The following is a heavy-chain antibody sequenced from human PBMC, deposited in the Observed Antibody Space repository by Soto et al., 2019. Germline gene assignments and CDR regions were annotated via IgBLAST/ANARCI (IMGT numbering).Heavy chain of an antibody. CDR2: ISYSGST. V-gene: IGHV4-59*11. Sequence: PSETLSLTCTVSGGPISGHYWSWIRQPPGKGLQYIGYISYSGSTNYNPSLKSRVTISVDTSNNQFSLRLSSVTAADTAVYYCARDVGLQHDTGYYDFWSGKNNWFDPWGQGTLVTVSS. J-gene: IGHJ5*02. CDR3: ARDVGLQHDTGYYDFWSGKNNWFDP. D-gene: IGHD3-3*01. CDR1: GGPISGHY.